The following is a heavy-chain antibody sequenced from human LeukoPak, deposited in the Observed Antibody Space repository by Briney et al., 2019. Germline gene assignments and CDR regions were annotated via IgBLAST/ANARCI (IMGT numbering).Heavy chain of an antibody. Sequence: PGRSLRLSCAASGFTFDDYAMHWVRQAPGKGLEWVSGISWNSGSIGYADSVKGRFTISRDNAKNSLYLQMNSLRAEDTALYYCAKARGYSSSSYYFDYWGQGTLVTVSS. CDR2: ISWNSGSI. CDR1: GFTFDDYA. V-gene: IGHV3-9*01. J-gene: IGHJ4*02. D-gene: IGHD6-13*01. CDR3: AKARGYSSSSYYFDY.